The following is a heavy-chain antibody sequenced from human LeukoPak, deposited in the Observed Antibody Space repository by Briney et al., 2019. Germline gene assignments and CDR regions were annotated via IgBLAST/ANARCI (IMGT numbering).Heavy chain of an antibody. CDR3: ARETTVTTFSGRARGGYYYGMDV. CDR1: GGSISSSNW. CDR2: IYHSGST. D-gene: IGHD4-17*01. J-gene: IGHJ6*02. V-gene: IGHV4-4*02. Sequence: SGTLSLTCAVSGGSISSSNWWRRVRQPPGKGLEWIGEIYHSGSTNYNPSLKSRVTISVDKSKNQFSLKLSSVTAADTAVYYCARETTVTTFSGRARGGYYYGMDVWGQGTTVTVSS.